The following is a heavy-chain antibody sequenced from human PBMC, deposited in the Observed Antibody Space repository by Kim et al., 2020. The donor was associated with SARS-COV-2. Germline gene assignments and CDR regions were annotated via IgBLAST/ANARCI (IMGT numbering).Heavy chain of an antibody. D-gene: IGHD3-10*01. CDR3: ARDGWFGEGAFDI. V-gene: IGHV3-21*01. CDR1: GFTFSSYS. J-gene: IGHJ3*02. CDR2: ISSSSSYI. Sequence: GGSLRLSCAASGFTFSSYSMNWVRQAPGKGLEWVSSISSSSSYIYYADSVKGRFTISRDNAKNSLYLQMNSLRAEDTAVYYCARDGWFGEGAFDIWGQGTMVTVSS.